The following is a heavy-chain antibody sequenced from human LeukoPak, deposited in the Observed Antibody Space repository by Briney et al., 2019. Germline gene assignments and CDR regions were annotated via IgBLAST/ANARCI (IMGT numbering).Heavy chain of an antibody. CDR3: ARGPRITIFGVVRLVGIDP. D-gene: IGHD3-3*01. CDR1: GGSISGSSYY. CDR2: INHSGST. V-gene: IGHV4-39*07. Sequence: SETLSLTCTVSGGSISGSSYYWSWIRQPPGTGLEWIGEINHSGSTNYNPSLKSRVTISVDTSKNQFSLKLSSVTAADTAVYYCARGPRITIFGVVRLVGIDPWGQGTLVTVSS. J-gene: IGHJ5*02.